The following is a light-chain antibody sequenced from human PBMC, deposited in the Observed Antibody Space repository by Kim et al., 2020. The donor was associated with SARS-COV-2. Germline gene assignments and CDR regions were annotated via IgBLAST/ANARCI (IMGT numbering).Light chain of an antibody. Sequence: QAVVTQPPSASGTPGQRVTISCSGSSSNIGRNYVYWYQQLPGTAPKLLIYRNNQRPSGVPDRFSGSKSGTSASLAISGLRSEDEADYYCAAWDDSLSGPWVFGGGTQLTVL. CDR1: SSNIGRNY. CDR3: AAWDDSLSGPWV. J-gene: IGLJ3*02. CDR2: RNN. V-gene: IGLV1-47*01.